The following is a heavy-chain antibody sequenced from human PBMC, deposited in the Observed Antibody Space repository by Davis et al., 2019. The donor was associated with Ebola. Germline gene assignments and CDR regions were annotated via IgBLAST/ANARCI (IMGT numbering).Heavy chain of an antibody. CDR3: ARDLFGCSSTSCQAD. Sequence: YADSVKGRFTISRDNAKNTLYLQMNSLRAEDTAVYYCARDLFGCSSTSCQADWGQGTLVTVSS. D-gene: IGHD2-2*01. J-gene: IGHJ4*02. V-gene: IGHV3-21*01.